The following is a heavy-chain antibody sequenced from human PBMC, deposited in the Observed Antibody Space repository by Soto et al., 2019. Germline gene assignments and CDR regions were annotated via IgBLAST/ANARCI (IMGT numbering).Heavy chain of an antibody. D-gene: IGHD6-6*01. V-gene: IGHV3-48*03. J-gene: IGHJ5*02. CDR2: ISSSGSTI. Sequence: EVQLVESGGGLVQPGGSLRLSCAASGFTFSSYEMNWVRQAPGKGLEWVSYISSSGSTIYYADSVKGRFTISRDNAKNSLYPQMNSLRAEDTAVYYCARRPRGAARPKSNWFDPWGQGTLVTVSS. CDR3: ARRPRGAARPKSNWFDP. CDR1: GFTFSSYE.